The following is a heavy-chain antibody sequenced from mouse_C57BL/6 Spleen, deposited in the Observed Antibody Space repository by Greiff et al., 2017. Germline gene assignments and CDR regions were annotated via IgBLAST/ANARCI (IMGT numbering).Heavy chain of an antibody. D-gene: IGHD2-3*01. CDR2: ISSGGSYT. V-gene: IGHV5-6*01. J-gene: IGHJ3*01. Sequence: EVHLVESGGDLVKPGGSLKLSCAASGFTFSSYGMSWVRQTPDKRLEWVATISSGGSYTYYPDSVKGRYTISRDNAENTLYLQMSSLKSEDTAMYYCARDCDGPAYWGQGTLVTVSA. CDR1: GFTFSSYG. CDR3: ARDCDGPAY.